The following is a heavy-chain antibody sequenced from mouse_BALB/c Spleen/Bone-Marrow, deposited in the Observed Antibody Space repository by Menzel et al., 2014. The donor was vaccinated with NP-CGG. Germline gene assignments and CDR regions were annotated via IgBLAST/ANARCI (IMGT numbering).Heavy chain of an antibody. CDR2: INSNGGST. CDR1: GFTFSSYY. V-gene: IGHV5-6-2*01. J-gene: IGHJ4*01. D-gene: IGHD2-12*01. Sequence: EVMLVESGGGLVKLGGSLKLSCAASGFTFSSYYMSWVRQTPEKRLELVAAINSNGGSTYYPDTVKGRFTISRDNAKNTLYLQMSSLKSEDTALYYCARLGNDDAMDYWGQGTLVTVSS. CDR3: ARLGNDDAMDY.